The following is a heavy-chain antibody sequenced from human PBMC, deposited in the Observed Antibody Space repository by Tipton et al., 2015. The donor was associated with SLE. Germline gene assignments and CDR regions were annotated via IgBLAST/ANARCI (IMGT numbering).Heavy chain of an antibody. Sequence: SLRLSCAASGLTFSNYWMHWVRQVPGKGLVWISRINSDGSSPRYADSVKGRFTISRDNAKSTLYLQLSSLRAEDTAVYYCAREAVQMSDAFDIWGQGTLVTVSS. V-gene: IGHV3-74*01. CDR3: AREAVQMSDAFDI. D-gene: IGHD5-24*01. CDR2: INSDGSSP. J-gene: IGHJ3*02. CDR1: GLTFSNYW.